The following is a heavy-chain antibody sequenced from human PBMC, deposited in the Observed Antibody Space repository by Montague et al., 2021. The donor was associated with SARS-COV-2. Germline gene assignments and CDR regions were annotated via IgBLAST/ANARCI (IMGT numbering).Heavy chain of an antibody. V-gene: IGHV4-59*01. D-gene: IGHD5-18*01. CDR1: GGSISDYY. CDR3: AREYRIELWQTNWYFGL. Sequence: SETLSLTCSVSGGSISDYYWSWIRQPPGKGLEWIGYIYHSGNTKYNPSLKSRVSISVDTSKNQLSLRLSSVTAADTAVYYCAREYRIELWQTNWYFGLWGRGTRV. J-gene: IGHJ2*01. CDR2: IYHSGNT.